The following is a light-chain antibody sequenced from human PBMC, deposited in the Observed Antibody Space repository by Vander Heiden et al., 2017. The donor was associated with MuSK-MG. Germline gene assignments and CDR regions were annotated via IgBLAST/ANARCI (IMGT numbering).Light chain of an antibody. J-gene: IGKJ2*01. Sequence: DIQMTQSPSSLSASVADRVTITCRASQSISSYLNWYQQKPGKAPKLLIYAASSLQSGVPSRFSGSGSGTDFTLTISRLQPEDFATYYCQQRNSTPRTFGQGTKMDIK. CDR3: QQRNSTPRT. V-gene: IGKV1-39*01. CDR2: AAS. CDR1: QSISSY.